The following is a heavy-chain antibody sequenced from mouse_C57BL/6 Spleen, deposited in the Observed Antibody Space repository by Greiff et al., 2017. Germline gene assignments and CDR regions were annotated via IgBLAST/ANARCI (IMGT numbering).Heavy chain of an antibody. CDR3: ARVGTAWLAY. V-gene: IGHV1-52*01. CDR1: GYTFTSYW. CDR2: IDPSDSET. Sequence: QVQLQQPGAELVRPGSSVKLSCKASGYTFTSYWMHWVKQRPIQGLEWIGNIDPSDSETHYNQKFKDKATLTVDKSSSTAYMQRSSLTSEDSAVYYCARVGTAWLAYWGQGTLVTVSA. D-gene: IGHD3-3*01. J-gene: IGHJ3*01.